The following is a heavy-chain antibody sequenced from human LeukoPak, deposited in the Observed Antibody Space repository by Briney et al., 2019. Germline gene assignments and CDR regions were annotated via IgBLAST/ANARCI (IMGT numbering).Heavy chain of an antibody. J-gene: IGHJ4*02. D-gene: IGHD4-17*01. CDR1: GFTFSSYG. Sequence: GRSLRLSCAASGFTFSSYGMHWVRQAPGKGLEWVAVIWYDGGNKYYADSVKGRFTISRDNSKNTLYLQMNSLRADDTAVYYCARDPSSMTTVTSDFDYWGQGTLVTVSS. V-gene: IGHV3-33*01. CDR2: IWYDGGNK. CDR3: ARDPSSMTTVTSDFDY.